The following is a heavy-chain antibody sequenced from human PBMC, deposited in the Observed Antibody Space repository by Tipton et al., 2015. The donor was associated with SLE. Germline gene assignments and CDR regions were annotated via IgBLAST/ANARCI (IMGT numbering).Heavy chain of an antibody. D-gene: IGHD1-1*01. CDR1: GGPMSCSSSS. CDR2: MYHSGAT. V-gene: IGHV4-39*07. J-gene: IGHJ4*02. Sequence: GLVKPSETLSLTCTVSGGPMSCSSSSWGWVRQPPGKRLEWIGSMYHSGATYHNPSLKSRVTISLDTSKNQFSLKLNSATAADTAIYYCARVGTSGTAGPTDFDIWGQGTLVSVSS. CDR3: ARVGTSGTAGPTDFDI.